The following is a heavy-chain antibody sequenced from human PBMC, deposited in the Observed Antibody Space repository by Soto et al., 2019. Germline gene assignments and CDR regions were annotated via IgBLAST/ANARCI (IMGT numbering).Heavy chain of an antibody. V-gene: IGHV4-39*01. J-gene: IGHJ4*02. CDR3: ASRRAVAELDY. D-gene: IGHD6-19*01. CDR1: CGSILSSSYY. Sequence: SEPLSLTSPLSCGSILSSSYYWGWIRQPPGKGLEGLGRTYYSGSTYYNPSLKSRVTQSVEPSKNQFTLKPCSVTAADWDVDYCASRRAVAELDYWGQGTLVTVSS. CDR2: TYYSGST.